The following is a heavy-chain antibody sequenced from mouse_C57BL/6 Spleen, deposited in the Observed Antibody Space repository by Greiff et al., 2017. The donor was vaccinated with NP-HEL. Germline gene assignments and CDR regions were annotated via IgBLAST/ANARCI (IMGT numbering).Heavy chain of an antibody. CDR3: ARGGQLRPFDY. D-gene: IGHD3-2*02. CDR1: GYAFSSYW. V-gene: IGHV1-80*01. CDR2: IYPGDGDT. J-gene: IGHJ2*01. Sequence: QVQLKQSGAELVKPGASVKISCKASGYAFSSYWMNWVKQRPGKGLEWIGQIYPGDGDTNYNGKFKGKATLTADKSSSTAYMQLSSLTSEDSAVYFCARGGQLRPFDYWGQGTTLTVSS.